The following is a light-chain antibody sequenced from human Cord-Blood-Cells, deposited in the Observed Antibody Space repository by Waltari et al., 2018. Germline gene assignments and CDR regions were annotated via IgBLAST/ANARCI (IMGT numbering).Light chain of an antibody. Sequence: QSALTQPPSASGSPGQSVTISCTGTSSDVGGYNYVSWYQQHPGKAPKLMIYEVSKRPSGVPDRCPGSKSGNTASLTVSGLQAEDETDYYCSSYAGSNGYVFGTGTKVTVL. CDR3: SSYAGSNGYV. CDR1: SSDVGGYNY. CDR2: EVS. V-gene: IGLV2-8*01. J-gene: IGLJ1*01.